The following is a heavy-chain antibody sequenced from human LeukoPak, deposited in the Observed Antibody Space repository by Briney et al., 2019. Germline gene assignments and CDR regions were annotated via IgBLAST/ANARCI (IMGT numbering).Heavy chain of an antibody. D-gene: IGHD6-13*01. CDR2: IIPIFGTA. J-gene: IGHJ4*02. Sequence: VASVKVSCKASGGTFSSYAISWVRQAPGQGLEWMGGIIPIFGTANYAQKFQGRVTITADESTSTAYMELNSLRSEDTAVYYCARDYIAEGANYFDYWGQGTLVTVSS. V-gene: IGHV1-69*13. CDR3: ARDYIAEGANYFDY. CDR1: GGTFSSYA.